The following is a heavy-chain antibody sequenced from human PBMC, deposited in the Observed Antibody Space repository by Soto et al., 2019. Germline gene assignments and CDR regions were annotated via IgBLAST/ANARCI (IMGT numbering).Heavy chain of an antibody. CDR2: VYHSGST. CDR3: ARGDGGNSHWYFNL. CDR1: GDSISSNHW. J-gene: IGHJ2*01. D-gene: IGHD2-21*02. Sequence: QVQLQESGPGLVKPSGTLSLTCAVSGDSISSNHWWSWVRQPPGKGLEWIGEVYHSGSTNYNPSLKSRVTISVDKSKNQFSLKLSSVTAADTAVYYCARGDGGNSHWYFNLWGRGTLVTVSS. V-gene: IGHV4-4*02.